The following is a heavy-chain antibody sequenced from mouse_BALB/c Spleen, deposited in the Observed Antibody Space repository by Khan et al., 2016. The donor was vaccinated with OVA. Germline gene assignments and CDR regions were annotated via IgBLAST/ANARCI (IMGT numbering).Heavy chain of an antibody. J-gene: IGHJ3*01. CDR1: GYTFTSYY. Sequence: QVRLQQSGAVLVKPGTSVKISCKASGYTFTSYYMYWVKQRPGQGLEWIGGINPNNGDSNFNEKFKSKATLTVDKSSSTAYMQLGILTSEDPAVYYCARSGYGNPFAYWGQGTLVTVSA. V-gene: IGHV1S81*02. CDR3: ARSGYGNPFAY. D-gene: IGHD2-1*01. CDR2: INPNNGDS.